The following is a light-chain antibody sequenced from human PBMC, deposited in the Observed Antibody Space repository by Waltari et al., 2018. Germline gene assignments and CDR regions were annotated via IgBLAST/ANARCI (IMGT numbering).Light chain of an antibody. Sequence: QSALTQPASVSGSPGQSITISCTGTSRDVGGHNLVSWYQQHPGKAPKLMIYEVSERPSGVSSRFSGSRSGNTASLTISGLQAEDEADYYCCSYGGGTTFVVFGGGTKLTVL. CDR1: SRDVGGHNL. J-gene: IGLJ2*01. CDR2: EVS. V-gene: IGLV2-23*02. CDR3: CSYGGGTTFVV.